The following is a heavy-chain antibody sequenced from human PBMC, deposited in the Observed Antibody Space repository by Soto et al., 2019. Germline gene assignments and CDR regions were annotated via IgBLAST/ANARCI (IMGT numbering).Heavy chain of an antibody. CDR1: GGSFSGYY. CDR2: INHSGST. CDR3: ASRWEYSSSSGEFDY. J-gene: IGHJ4*02. V-gene: IGHV4-34*01. D-gene: IGHD6-6*01. Sequence: SETLSLTCAVYGGSFSGYYWSWIRQPPGKGLEWIGEINHSGSTNYNPSLKSRVTISVDTSKNQFSLKLSSVTAADTAVYYCASRWEYSSSSGEFDYWGPGTLLTVSS.